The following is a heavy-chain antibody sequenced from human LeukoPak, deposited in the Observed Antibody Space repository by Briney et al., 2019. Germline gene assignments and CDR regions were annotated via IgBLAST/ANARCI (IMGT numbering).Heavy chain of an antibody. CDR2: IWYDGSNK. CDR1: GLTFSSYG. V-gene: IGHV3-33*06. CDR3: AKIGDYDFWSGYYRPQTDAFDI. Sequence: PGRSLRLSCAASGLTFSSYGMHWVRQAPGKGLEWVAVIWYDGSNKYYADSVKGRFTISRDNSKNTLYLQMNSLRAEDTAVYYCAKIGDYDFWSGYYRPQTDAFDIWGQGTMVTVSS. D-gene: IGHD3-3*01. J-gene: IGHJ3*02.